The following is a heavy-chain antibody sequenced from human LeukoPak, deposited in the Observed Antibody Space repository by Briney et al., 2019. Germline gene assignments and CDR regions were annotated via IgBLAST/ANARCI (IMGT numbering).Heavy chain of an antibody. J-gene: IGHJ6*03. V-gene: IGHV3-11*04. CDR1: GFTFSDYY. D-gene: IGHD3-10*01. CDR2: ISSSGSTI. CDR3: ARDEDYYGSGSSNYYYYMDV. Sequence: GGSLRLSCAASGFTFSDYYMSRIRRAPGKGLEWVSYISSSGSTIYYADSVKGRFTISRDNAKNSLYLQMNSLRAEDTAVYYCARDEDYYGSGSSNYYYYMDVWGKGTTVTVSS.